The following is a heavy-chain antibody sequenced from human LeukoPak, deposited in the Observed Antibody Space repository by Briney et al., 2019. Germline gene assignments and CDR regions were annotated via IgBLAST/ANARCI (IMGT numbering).Heavy chain of an antibody. CDR1: GFTFSDYY. J-gene: IGHJ5*02. Sequence: GGSLRLSCAASGFTFSDYYMSWIRQAPGKGLEWVSSISSSSSYIYYADSVKGRFTISRDNAKNSLYLQMNSLRAEDTAVYYCARDAESGYDPAWFDPWGQGTLVTVSS. D-gene: IGHD5-12*01. V-gene: IGHV3-11*06. CDR3: ARDAESGYDPAWFDP. CDR2: ISSSSSYI.